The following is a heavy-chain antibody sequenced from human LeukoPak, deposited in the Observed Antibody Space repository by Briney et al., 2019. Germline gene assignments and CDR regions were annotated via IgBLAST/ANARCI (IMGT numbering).Heavy chain of an antibody. CDR1: GGTFSSYA. J-gene: IGHJ5*02. V-gene: IGHV1-69*13. CDR2: IIPIFGTA. Sequence: GASVKVSCKASGGTFSSYAISWVRQAPGQGLEWKGGIIPIFGTANYAQKFQGRVTITADESTSTAYMELSSLRSEDTAVYYCASETYDFRFDPWGQGTLVTVSS. CDR3: ASETYDFRFDP. D-gene: IGHD3-3*01.